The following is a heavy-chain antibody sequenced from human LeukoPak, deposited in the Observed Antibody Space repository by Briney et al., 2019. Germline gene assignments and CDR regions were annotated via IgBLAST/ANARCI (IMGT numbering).Heavy chain of an antibody. CDR3: AKDTDVTGRSGWSFDY. CDR1: GFTFDDYA. CDR2: ISWKSGSI. V-gene: IGHV3-9*01. Sequence: PGGSLRLSCAASGFTFDDYAMHWVRQAPGKGLEWVSGISWKSGSIGYVDSVRGRFTISRDNAKNSLYLQMNSLRAEDTALYYCAKDTDVTGRSGWSFDYWGREPWSPSPQ. D-gene: IGHD6-19*01. J-gene: IGHJ4*02.